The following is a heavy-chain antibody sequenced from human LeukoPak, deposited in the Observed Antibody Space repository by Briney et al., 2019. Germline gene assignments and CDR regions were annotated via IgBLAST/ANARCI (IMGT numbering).Heavy chain of an antibody. CDR1: GFTFSSYSM. CDR2: IYHSGST. CDR3: ARGLRYFDWLDAFDI. Sequence: GSLRLSCAASGFTFSSYSMNWVRQPPGKGLEWIGEIYHSGSTNYNPSLKSRVTISVDKSKNQFSLKLSSVTAADTAVYYCARGLRYFDWLDAFDIWGQGTMVTVSS. D-gene: IGHD3-9*01. J-gene: IGHJ3*02. V-gene: IGHV4-4*02.